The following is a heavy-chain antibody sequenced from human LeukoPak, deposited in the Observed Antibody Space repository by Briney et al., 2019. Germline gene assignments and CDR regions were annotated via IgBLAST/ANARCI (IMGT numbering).Heavy chain of an antibody. J-gene: IGHJ6*03. CDR2: IYYSEST. V-gene: IGHV4-59*01. CDR3: ARDRSMDV. Sequence: PSETLSLTCTVSGGSISSYYWSWIRQPPGKGLEWIGYIYYSESTNYNPSLKSRVTISVDTCKNQFSLKLSSVTAADTAVYYCARDRSMDVWGKGNTITVSS. CDR1: GGSISSYY.